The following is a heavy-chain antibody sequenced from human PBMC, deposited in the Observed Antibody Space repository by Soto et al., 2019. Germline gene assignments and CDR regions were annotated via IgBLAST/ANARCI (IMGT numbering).Heavy chain of an antibody. V-gene: IGHV3-7*04. Sequence: EVQLVESGGGLVQPGGSLRLSCAASGLTFSSNWMSWVRQAPGRGLECVANIKQDGNEKYYVDSVKGRFTISRDNAKNSLYLQMNSLRAEDTAVYYCARVVGAPNWFDHWGQGTLVTVSS. CDR3: ARVVGAPNWFDH. D-gene: IGHD1-26*01. J-gene: IGHJ5*02. CDR2: IKQDGNEK. CDR1: GLTFSSNW.